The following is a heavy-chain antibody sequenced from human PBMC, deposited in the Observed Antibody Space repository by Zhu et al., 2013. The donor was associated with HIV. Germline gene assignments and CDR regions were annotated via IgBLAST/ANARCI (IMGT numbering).Heavy chain of an antibody. CDR3: ARDDRPIFWSGYPSLFDY. CDR1: GYTFTSYG. Sequence: QVQLVQSGAEVKKPGASVKVSCKASGYTFTSYGISWVRQAPGQGLEWMGWISAYNGNTNYAQKLQGRVTMTTDTSTSTAYMELRSLRSDDTAVYYCARDDRPIFWSGYPSLFDYWGQGTLVTVSS. D-gene: IGHD3-3*01. V-gene: IGHV1-18*01. CDR2: ISAYNGNT. J-gene: IGHJ4*02.